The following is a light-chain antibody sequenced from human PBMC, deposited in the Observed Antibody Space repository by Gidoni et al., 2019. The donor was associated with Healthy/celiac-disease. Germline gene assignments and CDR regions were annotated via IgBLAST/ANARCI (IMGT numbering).Light chain of an antibody. CDR1: SRDVGGSNY. J-gene: IGLJ2*01. Sequence: QSALTQPASVSALPGQSITTSCTGTSRDVGGSNYVSWYQQNPGKAPTLMMYDVSNRPSGVSNRFSGSKSGNTASLTISGLQADDEADYYCSSYTSSSTLVVFGGWTKLTVL. V-gene: IGLV2-14*03. CDR3: SSYTSSSTLVV. CDR2: DVS.